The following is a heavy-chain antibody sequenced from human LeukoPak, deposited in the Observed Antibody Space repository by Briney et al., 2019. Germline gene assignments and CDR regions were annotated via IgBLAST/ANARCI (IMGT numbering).Heavy chain of an antibody. Sequence: ASVHVSCQASGYTFPSYYMHWVRQAPGQGLEWMGIINPSGGSTRYAQKFQGRVTMTRDMPTSTVYMELSSLRSEDTGVYYCARSVGHCSSTSWYRFIDWFDPWGQGTLVTVSS. CDR3: ARSVGHCSSTSWYRFIDWFDP. D-gene: IGHD2-2*01. V-gene: IGHV1-46*01. CDR1: GYTFPSYY. CDR2: INPSGGST. J-gene: IGHJ5*02.